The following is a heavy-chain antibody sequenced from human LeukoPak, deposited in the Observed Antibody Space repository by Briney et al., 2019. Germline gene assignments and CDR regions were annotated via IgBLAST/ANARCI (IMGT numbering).Heavy chain of an antibody. CDR3: ARDYSSSWPFDY. J-gene: IGHJ4*02. Sequence: GGSLRLSCAASGFTFDDYAMHWVRQAPGKGLEWVSGISWNSGSIGYADSVKGRFTISRDNAKNSLYLQMNSLRAEDTAVYYCARDYSSSWPFDYWGQGTLVTVSS. CDR2: ISWNSGSI. V-gene: IGHV3-9*01. CDR1: GFTFDDYA. D-gene: IGHD6-13*01.